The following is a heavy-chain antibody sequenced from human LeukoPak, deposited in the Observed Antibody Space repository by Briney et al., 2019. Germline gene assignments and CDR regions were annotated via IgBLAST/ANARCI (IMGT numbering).Heavy chain of an antibody. Sequence: GGSLRLSCAASGFTFSSYGMHWVRQAPGKGLEWVAVISYDGSNKYYADSVKGRFTISRDNSKNTLYLQMNSLRAGDTAVYYCARDESPGGYYYYGMDVWGQGTTVTVSS. V-gene: IGHV3-30*03. CDR3: ARDESPGGYYYYGMDV. D-gene: IGHD3-10*01. CDR1: GFTFSSYG. J-gene: IGHJ6*02. CDR2: ISYDGSNK.